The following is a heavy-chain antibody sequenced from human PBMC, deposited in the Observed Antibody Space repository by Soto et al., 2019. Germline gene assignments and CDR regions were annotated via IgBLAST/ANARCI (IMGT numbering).Heavy chain of an antibody. V-gene: IGHV3-23*01. D-gene: IGHD6-19*01. CDR3: AKVVRSSGWYGPFDY. Sequence: PGGSLRLSCAASGFTFSSYAMSWVRQAPGKGLEWVSAISGSGGSTYYADSVKGRFTISRDNSKNTLYLQMNSLRAEDTAVYYCAKVVRSSGWYGPFDYRGQGTLVTVSS. CDR2: ISGSGGST. CDR1: GFTFSSYA. J-gene: IGHJ4*02.